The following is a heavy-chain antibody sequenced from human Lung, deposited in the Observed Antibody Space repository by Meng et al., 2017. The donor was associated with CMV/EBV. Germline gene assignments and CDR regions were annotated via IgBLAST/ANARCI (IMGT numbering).Heavy chain of an antibody. V-gene: IGHV4-4*02. Sequence: QVQLPESGPGLVKPSGTLSLTCAVSGGSISSSNWWSWVRQPPGKGLEWIEEIYHSGSTNYNPSLKSRVTISVDKSKNQFSLKLSSVTAADTAVYYCASFPPPGKQWLVTDYWGQGTLVTVSS. D-gene: IGHD6-19*01. CDR1: GGSISSSNW. J-gene: IGHJ4*02. CDR2: IYHSGST. CDR3: ASFPPPGKQWLVTDY.